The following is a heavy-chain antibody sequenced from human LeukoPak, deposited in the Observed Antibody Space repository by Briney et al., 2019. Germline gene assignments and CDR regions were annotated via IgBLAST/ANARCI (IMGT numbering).Heavy chain of an antibody. CDR3: ARAQAFSDF. J-gene: IGHJ4*02. CDR2: INHSGST. D-gene: IGHD3-3*01. CDR1: GGSFSGYH. Sequence: SETLSLTCAVYGGSFSGYHWSWIRQPPGKGLEWIGEINHSGSTNYNPSLKSRVTISVDTSKNQFSLKLSSVTAADTAVYYCARAQAFSDFWGQGTLVTVSS. V-gene: IGHV4-34*01.